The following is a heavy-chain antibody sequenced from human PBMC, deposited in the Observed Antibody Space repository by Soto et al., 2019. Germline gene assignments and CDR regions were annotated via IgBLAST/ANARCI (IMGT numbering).Heavy chain of an antibody. V-gene: IGHV4-39*01. Sequence: PSETLSLTCTVSGGSISSSSYYWGWIRQPPGKGLEWIGSIYYSGSTYYNPSLKSRVTISVDTSKNQFSLKLSSVTAADTAVYYCARFSHYHGMDVWGQGTTVTVSS. CDR3: ARFSHYHGMDV. J-gene: IGHJ6*02. CDR1: GGSISSSSYY. CDR2: IYYSGST.